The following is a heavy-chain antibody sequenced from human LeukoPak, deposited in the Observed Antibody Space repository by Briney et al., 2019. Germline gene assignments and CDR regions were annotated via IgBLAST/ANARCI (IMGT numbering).Heavy chain of an antibody. V-gene: IGHV4-39*01. J-gene: IGHJ4*02. CDR1: GGSISSSNYY. CDR3: ARRTGGASFDY. D-gene: IGHD1-1*01. Sequence: PSETLSLTCFVSGGSISSSNYYWGWIRQPPGKGLEWIGSIYYSGSTYYNPSLKSRVTISVDTSKNQFSLKLSSVTAADTAVYYCARRTGGASFDYWSQGTLVTVSS. CDR2: IYYSGST.